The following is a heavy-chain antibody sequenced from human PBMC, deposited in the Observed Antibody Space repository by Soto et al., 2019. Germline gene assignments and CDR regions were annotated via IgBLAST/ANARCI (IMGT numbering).Heavy chain of an antibody. CDR1: GFTFSSYA. J-gene: IGHJ4*02. Sequence: PGGSLRLSCAASGFTFSSYAMSWVRQAPGEGLEWVSAISGSGGSTYYADSVKGRFTISRDNSKNTLYLQMNSLRAEDTAVYYCAKGSVTPLYYYDSSGYFYWGQGTLVTVSS. D-gene: IGHD3-22*01. CDR3: AKGSVTPLYYYDSSGYFY. V-gene: IGHV3-23*01. CDR2: ISGSGGST.